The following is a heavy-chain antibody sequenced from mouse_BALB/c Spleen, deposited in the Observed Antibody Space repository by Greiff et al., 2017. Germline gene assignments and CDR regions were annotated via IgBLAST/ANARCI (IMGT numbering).Heavy chain of an antibody. CDR1: GFAFSSYD. CDR2: ISSGGGST. D-gene: IGHD2-3*01. J-gene: IGHJ4*01. V-gene: IGHV5-12-1*01. Sequence: EVMLVESGGGLVKPGGSLKLSCAASGFAFSSYDMSWVRQTPEKRLEWVAYISSGGGSTYYPDTVKGRFTISRDNAKNTLYLQMSSLKSEDTAMYYCARHERGWGYAMDYWGQGTSVTVSS. CDR3: ARHERGWGYAMDY.